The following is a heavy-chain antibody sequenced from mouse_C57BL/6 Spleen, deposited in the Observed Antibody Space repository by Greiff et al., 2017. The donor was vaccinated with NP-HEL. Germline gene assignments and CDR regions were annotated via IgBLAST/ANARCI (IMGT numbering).Heavy chain of an antibody. CDR3: ARSLYDGYPHYYAMDY. CDR1: GYTFTDYY. D-gene: IGHD2-3*01. Sequence: EVQLQQSGPVLVKPGASVKMSCKASGYTFTDYYMNWVKQSHGKSLEWIGVINPYNGGTSYNQKFKGKATLTVDKSSSTAYMELNSLTSEDSAVYYCARSLYDGYPHYYAMDYWGQGTSVTVSS. CDR2: INPYNGGT. J-gene: IGHJ4*01. V-gene: IGHV1-19*01.